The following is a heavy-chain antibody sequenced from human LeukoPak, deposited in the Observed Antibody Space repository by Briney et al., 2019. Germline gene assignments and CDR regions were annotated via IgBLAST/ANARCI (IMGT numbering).Heavy chain of an antibody. CDR1: GGSIISSIYY. V-gene: IGHV4-39*01. Sequence: PSETLSLTCTVSGGSIISSIYYWGWIRQPPGKGLEWIGSIYSTGSTYYNPSLKSRVTISVDTSKNQFSLKLSSVTAADTAVYYCARKASDHWGQGTLVTVSS. J-gene: IGHJ4*02. CDR3: ARKASDH. D-gene: IGHD6-6*01. CDR2: IYSTGST.